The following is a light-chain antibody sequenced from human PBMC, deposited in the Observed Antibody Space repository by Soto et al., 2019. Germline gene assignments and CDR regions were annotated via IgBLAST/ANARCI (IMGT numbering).Light chain of an antibody. CDR1: QSVSNNF. CDR3: QQYSSLPHT. J-gene: IGKJ2*01. CDR2: DAS. V-gene: IGKV3-20*01. Sequence: EIVLTQSPGTLSLSPGERATLSCRASQSVSNNFLAWYQQKPGQAPRLLIYDASSRATGIPDNFSGSGSGTDFTLTISRLEPEDFAVYYCQQYSSLPHTFGQGTKLEVK.